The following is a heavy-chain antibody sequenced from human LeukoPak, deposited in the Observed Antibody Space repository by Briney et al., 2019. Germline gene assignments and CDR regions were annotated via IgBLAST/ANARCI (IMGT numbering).Heavy chain of an antibody. CDR1: GFTFSSYG. CDR2: IYSGGST. V-gene: IGHV3-66*01. Sequence: GGSLRLSCAASGFTFSSYGMHWVRQAPGKGLEWVSVIYSGGSTYYADSVKGRFTISRDNSKNTLYLQMNSLRAEDTAVYYCARTRGWFDPWGQGTLVTVSS. J-gene: IGHJ5*02. CDR3: ARTRGWFDP.